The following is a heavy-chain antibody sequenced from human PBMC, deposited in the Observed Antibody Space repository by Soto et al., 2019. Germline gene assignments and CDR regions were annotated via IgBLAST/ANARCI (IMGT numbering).Heavy chain of an antibody. J-gene: IGHJ6*02. V-gene: IGHV1-69*13. CDR2: IIPIFGTA. CDR3: ARDKPDSYGMDV. CDR1: GGTFSSYA. Sequence: SVKGSCKASGGTFSSYAISWVRQAPGQGLEWMGGIIPIFGTANYAQKFQGRVTITADESTSTAYMELSSLRSEDTAVYYCARDKPDSYGMDVWGQGTTVTVSS.